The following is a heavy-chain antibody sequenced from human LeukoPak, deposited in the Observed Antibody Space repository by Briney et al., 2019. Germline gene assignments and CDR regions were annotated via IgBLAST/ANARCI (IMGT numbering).Heavy chain of an antibody. CDR1: GVSFSGYY. V-gene: IGHV4-34*01. D-gene: IGHD3-16*02. Sequence: SETLSLTCAVYGVSFSGYYWSWIRQPPGKGLEWIGEINHSGSTNYNPSLKSRVTLSVDTSKNQFSLKLSSVTAADTAVYYRAREGLRLGELSLLYFDYWGQGTLVTVSS. CDR2: INHSGST. J-gene: IGHJ4*02. CDR3: AREGLRLGELSLLYFDY.